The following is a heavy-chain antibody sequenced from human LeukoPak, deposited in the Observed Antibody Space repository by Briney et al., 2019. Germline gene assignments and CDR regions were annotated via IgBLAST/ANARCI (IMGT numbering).Heavy chain of an antibody. CDR1: GGSISSYY. D-gene: IGHD1-26*01. J-gene: IGHJ3*02. Sequence: SETLSLTCTVSGGSISSYYWSWIRQPAGKGLEWIGRIYTSWSTNYNPSLKSRVTMSVDTSKNQFSLKLSSVTAADTAVYYCARGELLRGYGAFDIWGQGTMVTVSS. CDR2: IYTSWST. CDR3: ARGELLRGYGAFDI. V-gene: IGHV4-4*07.